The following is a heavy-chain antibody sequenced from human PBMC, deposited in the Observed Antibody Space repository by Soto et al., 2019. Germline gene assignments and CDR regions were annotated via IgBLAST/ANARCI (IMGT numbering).Heavy chain of an antibody. CDR1: GGSIISSSYY. V-gene: IGHV4-39*01. J-gene: IGHJ3*02. Sequence: PSETLSLTCSVSGGSIISSSYYWGWIRQPPGKGLEWIGSIYYSGSTYYNPSLKSRVTISVDTSKNQFSLKLSSVTAADTAVYYCARHTDAFDIWGQGTMVTVSS. CDR2: IYYSGST. CDR3: ARHTDAFDI.